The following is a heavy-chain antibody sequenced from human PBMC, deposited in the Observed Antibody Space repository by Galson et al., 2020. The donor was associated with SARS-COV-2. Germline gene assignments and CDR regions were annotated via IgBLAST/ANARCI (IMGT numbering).Heavy chain of an antibody. CDR2: FDPEDGET. CDR3: ATTRSGPYYYDSSGTGVNWFDP. CDR1: GSTLTELS. D-gene: IGHD3-22*01. J-gene: IGHJ5*02. V-gene: IGHV1-24*01. Sequence: ASVKVSCKVSGSTLTELSMHWVRQAPGKGLEWMGGFDPEDGETIYAQKFQGRVTMTEDTSTDTAYMELSSLRSEDTAVYYCATTRSGPYYYDSSGTGVNWFDPWGQGTLVTVSS.